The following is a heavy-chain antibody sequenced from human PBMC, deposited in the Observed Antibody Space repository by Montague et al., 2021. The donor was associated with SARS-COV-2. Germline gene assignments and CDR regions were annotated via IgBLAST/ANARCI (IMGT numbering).Heavy chain of an antibody. CDR2: IKQDGSEK. CDR3: ARAVPYVFRPLKYFDY. CDR1: GLTFSSYW. Sequence: SLRLSCAASGLTFSSYWMSWIRQAPGKGLEWVANIKQDGSEKYYVDSVKGRFTISRDNAKNSLYLQMNSLRAEDTAVYYCARAVPYVFRPLKYFDYWGQGTLVTVSS. J-gene: IGHJ4*02. D-gene: IGHD3-16*01. V-gene: IGHV3-7*02.